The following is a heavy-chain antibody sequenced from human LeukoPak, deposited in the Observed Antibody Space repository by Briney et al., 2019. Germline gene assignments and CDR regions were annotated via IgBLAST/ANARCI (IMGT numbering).Heavy chain of an antibody. J-gene: IGHJ4*02. Sequence: SETLSLTCAVYGGSFSGYYWSWIRQPPGKGLEWIGEINHSGSTNYNPSLKSRVTISVDTSKNQFSMKLSSVTAADTAVYYCARGTAALDYWGQGTLVTVSS. CDR3: ARGTAALDY. D-gene: IGHD2-2*01. V-gene: IGHV4-34*01. CDR2: INHSGST. CDR1: GGSFSGYY.